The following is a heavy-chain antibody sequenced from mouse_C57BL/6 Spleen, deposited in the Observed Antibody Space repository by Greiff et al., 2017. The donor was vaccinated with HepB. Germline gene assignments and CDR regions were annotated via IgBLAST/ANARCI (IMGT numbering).Heavy chain of an antibody. J-gene: IGHJ3*01. Sequence: VQLQQSGAELVRPGTSVKVSCKASGYAFTNYLIEWVKQRPGQGLEWIGVINPGSGGTNYNEKFKGKATLTADKSSSTAYMQLSSLTSEDSAVYFCARRDEGFAYWGQGTLVTVSA. V-gene: IGHV1-54*01. CDR3: ARRDEGFAY. CDR1: GYAFTNYL. CDR2: INPGSGGT.